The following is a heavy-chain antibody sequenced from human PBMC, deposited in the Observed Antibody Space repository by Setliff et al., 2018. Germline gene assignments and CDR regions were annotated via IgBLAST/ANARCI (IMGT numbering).Heavy chain of an antibody. V-gene: IGHV4-39*07. Sequence: PSETLSLTCTVSGGSISSSSYYWGWIRQPPGKGLEWIGSIYYSGSTNYNPSLKSRVTISVDTSKNQFSLKLSSVTAADTAVYYCARAAPYYNFWSGYYTPTNWFDPWGQGTLVTVSS. CDR1: GGSISSSSYY. J-gene: IGHJ5*02. D-gene: IGHD3-3*01. CDR2: IYYSGST. CDR3: ARAAPYYNFWSGYYTPTNWFDP.